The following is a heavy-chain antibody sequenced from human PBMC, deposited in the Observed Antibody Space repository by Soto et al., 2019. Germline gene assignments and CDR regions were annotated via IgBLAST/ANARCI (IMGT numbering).Heavy chain of an antibody. CDR1: GFTFSSYS. J-gene: IGHJ6*02. CDR2: ISSSSSTI. Sequence: GGSLRLSCAASGFTFSSYSMNWVRQAPGKGLEWVSYISSSSSTIYYADSVKGRFTISRDSAKNSLYLQMNSLRGEDTAVYYCAREALDIVVVPAAIPSFYYGMDVWGQGTTVTVSS. D-gene: IGHD2-2*01. CDR3: AREALDIVVVPAAIPSFYYGMDV. V-gene: IGHV3-48*01.